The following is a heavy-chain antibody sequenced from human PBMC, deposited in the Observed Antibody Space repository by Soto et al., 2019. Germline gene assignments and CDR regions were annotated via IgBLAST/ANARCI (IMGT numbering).Heavy chain of an antibody. CDR2: IIPIHGTA. CDR3: ARSQGSSTSLEIYYYYYYGMDV. Sequence: QVQLVQSGAEVKKPGSSVKVSCKASGGTFGSYAISWVGQAPGQGLEWMGGIIPIHGTANYAQKFQGRVKIAADESTSTAYMELSSLRSEDTALYYCARSQGSSTSLEIYYYYYYGMDVWGQGTTVTVSS. CDR1: GGTFGSYA. D-gene: IGHD2-2*01. J-gene: IGHJ6*02. V-gene: IGHV1-69*01.